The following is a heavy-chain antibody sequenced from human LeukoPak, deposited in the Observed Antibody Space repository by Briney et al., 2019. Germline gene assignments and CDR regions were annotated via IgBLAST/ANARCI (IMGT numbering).Heavy chain of an antibody. Sequence: PGGSLRLSCAASGFTFSSYSMNWVRQAPGKGLEWVSSISSSSSYIYYADSVKGRFTISRDNAKNSLYLQMNSLRAEDTAVYYCAREESPRDSYVSPTYDYWGQGTLVTVSS. V-gene: IGHV3-21*01. D-gene: IGHD5-18*01. CDR3: AREESPRDSYVSPTYDY. J-gene: IGHJ4*02. CDR1: GFTFSSYS. CDR2: ISSSSSYI.